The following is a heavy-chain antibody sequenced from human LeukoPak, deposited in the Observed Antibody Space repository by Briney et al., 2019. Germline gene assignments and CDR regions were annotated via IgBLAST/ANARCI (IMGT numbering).Heavy chain of an antibody. CDR3: AKRSGTASLGGTNFDY. V-gene: IGHV3-7*03. CDR1: GFTFSSYW. D-gene: IGHD6-19*01. CDR2: IKQDGSEK. Sequence: GGSLRLSCAASGFTFSSYWMSWVRQAPGKGLEWVANIKQDGSEKYYVDSVKGRFTISRDNAKNSLYLQMNSLRPEDTAVYYCAKRSGTASLGGTNFDYWGQGTRVTVSS. J-gene: IGHJ4*02.